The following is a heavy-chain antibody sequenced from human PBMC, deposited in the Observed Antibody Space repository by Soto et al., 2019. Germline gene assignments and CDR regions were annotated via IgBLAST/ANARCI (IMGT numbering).Heavy chain of an antibody. V-gene: IGHV1-2*02. CDR2: IYPDSGGT. Sequence: AAVQVSCKTSGYTFSGFYIHWVRQAPGQGLESMGWIYPDSGGTDYAQKFQGRVTMTRNTSISTAYTELSSLRSEDTAVYYCGRDIRYSSRWYQEWLDPWGQGTLVTVSS. D-gene: IGHD6-13*01. CDR1: GYTFSGFY. J-gene: IGHJ5*02. CDR3: GRDIRYSSRWYQEWLDP.